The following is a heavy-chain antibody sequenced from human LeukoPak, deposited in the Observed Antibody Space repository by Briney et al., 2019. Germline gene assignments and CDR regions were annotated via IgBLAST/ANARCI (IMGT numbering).Heavy chain of an antibody. J-gene: IGHJ4*02. CDR3: ARGRLDCGDPRYFDY. V-gene: IGHV3-7*01. CDR1: GFTFSSYW. Sequence: PGGSLRLSCAASGFTFSSYWMSWVRQAPGEGLEWVANIKQDGSEKYYVDSVKGRFTISRDNAKNSLYLQMSSLRAEDTAVYYCARGRLDCGDPRYFDYWGQGTLVTVSS. D-gene: IGHD4-17*01. CDR2: IKQDGSEK.